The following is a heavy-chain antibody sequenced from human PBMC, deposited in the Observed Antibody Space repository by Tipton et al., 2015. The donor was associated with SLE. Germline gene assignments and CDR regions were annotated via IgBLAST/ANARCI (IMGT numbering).Heavy chain of an antibody. CDR3: ARGYKELSRQWLATVYMDV. CDR2: INHSGRT. V-gene: IGHV4-34*01. CDR1: GGSINSYY. J-gene: IGHJ6*03. Sequence: TLSLTCTVSGGSINSYYWSWFRQPPGKGLEWIGEINHSGRTNYNPSLKSRVTISGDTSKNQFSLRLSSVTAADTAVYYCARGYKELSRQWLATVYMDVWGKGTTVTVS. D-gene: IGHD6-19*01.